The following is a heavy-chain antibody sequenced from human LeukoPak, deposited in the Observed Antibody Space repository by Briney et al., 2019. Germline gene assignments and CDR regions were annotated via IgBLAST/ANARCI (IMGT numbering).Heavy chain of an antibody. CDR1: GYTFTSYG. D-gene: IGHD6-13*01. CDR2: TSAYNGNT. CDR3: ARDRSSSWLDWYFDL. Sequence: ASVKVSCKASGYTFTSYGISWVRQAPGQGLEWMGWTSAYNGNTNYAQKLQGRITMTTDTSTSTAYMELRSLRSDDTAVYYCARDRSSSWLDWYFDLWGRGTLVTVSS. J-gene: IGHJ2*01. V-gene: IGHV1-18*01.